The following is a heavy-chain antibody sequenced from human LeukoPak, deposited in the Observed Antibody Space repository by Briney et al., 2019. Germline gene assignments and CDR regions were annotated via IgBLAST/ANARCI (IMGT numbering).Heavy chain of an antibody. CDR2: VLHSGAT. D-gene: IGHD1-26*01. CDR3: ARRIVGVIDAFDY. CDR1: GGSISSPISY. V-gene: IGHV4-39*01. Sequence: PSETLSLTCTVSGGSISSPISYWGWIRQPPGKGLEWIATVLHSGATFYSPSREGRLTISIDTSTNQFSLKMTSMTAADTAVYYCARRIVGVIDAFDYWGQGALVTVSS. J-gene: IGHJ4*02.